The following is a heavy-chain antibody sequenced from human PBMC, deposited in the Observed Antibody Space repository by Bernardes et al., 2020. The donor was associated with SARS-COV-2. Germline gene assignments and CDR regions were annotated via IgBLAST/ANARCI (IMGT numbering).Heavy chain of an antibody. Sequence: SETLSLTCAVYGGSFSGYYWSWIRQPPGKGLEWIGEINHSGSTNYNPSLKSRVTISVDTSKNQFSLKLSSVTAADTAVYYCARTTRQSNVVPAAIAFDYLGQRTLVTVSS. CDR1: GGSFSGYY. V-gene: IGHV4-34*01. CDR3: ARTTRQSNVVPAAIAFDY. J-gene: IGHJ4*02. D-gene: IGHD2-2*01. CDR2: INHSGST.